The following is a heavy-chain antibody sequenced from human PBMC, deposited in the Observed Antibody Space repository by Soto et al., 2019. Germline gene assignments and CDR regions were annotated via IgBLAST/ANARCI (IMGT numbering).Heavy chain of an antibody. J-gene: IGHJ6*02. CDR3: ARHGFGSLHGLVDV. D-gene: IGHD3-10*01. Sequence: QVQLQESGPGLVKPSETLSLTCTVSGGSITNYYCSWFRQPPGKGLEWIGYIQYNGYSAYNLSLKRRGTMSMDTSKTKFSLMLESVTATDTAVYYCARHGFGSLHGLVDVWGQGTTVIVSS. V-gene: IGHV4-59*08. CDR1: GGSITNYY. CDR2: IQYNGYS.